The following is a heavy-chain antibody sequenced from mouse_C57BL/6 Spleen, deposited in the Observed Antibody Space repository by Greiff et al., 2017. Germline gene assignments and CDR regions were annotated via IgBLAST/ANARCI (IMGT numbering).Heavy chain of an antibody. CDR2: IDPENGDT. D-gene: IGHD2-4*01. J-gene: IGHJ4*01. CDR3: TTTTMIQRAMDY. V-gene: IGHV14-4*01. CDR1: GFNIKDYY. Sequence: EVQLMESGAELVRPGASVKLSCTASGFNIKDYYMHWVKQRPEQGLEWIGWIDPENGDTEYASKFQGKATITADTSSNTAYLQLSSLTAEDTAVYYCTTTTMIQRAMDYWGQGTSVTVSS.